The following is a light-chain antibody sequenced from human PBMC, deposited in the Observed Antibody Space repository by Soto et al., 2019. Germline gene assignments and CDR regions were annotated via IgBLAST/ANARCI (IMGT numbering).Light chain of an antibody. CDR2: GAS. J-gene: IGKJ5*01. CDR3: QQYNNWPPIT. V-gene: IGKV3-15*01. Sequence: EIVLTQSPGTLSLSPGWRAPLSCRARQSVSSHLAWYQQKPGQAPRLLIYGASTRATGIPARFSGSGSGTEFTLTISSLQSEDFAVYYCQQYNNWPPITFGQGTRLEIK. CDR1: QSVSSH.